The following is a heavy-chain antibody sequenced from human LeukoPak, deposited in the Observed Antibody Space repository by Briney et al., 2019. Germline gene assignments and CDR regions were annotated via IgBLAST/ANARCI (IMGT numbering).Heavy chain of an antibody. V-gene: IGHV5-51*01. CDR2: IYPGNSDT. CDR3: ARPYCSGGSCYSAPFDC. Sequence: GESLKISFKGSGYSFTSYWIGWVRQMPGKGLEWMGIIYPGNSDTRYSPSFQGQVTISADKSISTAYLQWSALKASDTAMYYCARPYCSGGSCYSAPFDCWGQGTLVTVSS. D-gene: IGHD2-15*01. CDR1: GYSFTSYW. J-gene: IGHJ4*02.